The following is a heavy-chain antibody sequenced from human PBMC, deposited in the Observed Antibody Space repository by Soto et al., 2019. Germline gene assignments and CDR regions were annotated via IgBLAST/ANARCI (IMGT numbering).Heavy chain of an antibody. V-gene: IGHV3-30*18. Sequence: GGSLRLSCAASGFTFSSYGMHWVRQAPGKGLEWVAVISYDGSNKYYADSVKGRFTISRDNSKNTLYLQMNSLRAEDTAVYYCAKESGILWFGELSELYGMDVWGQGTTVTVSS. CDR2: ISYDGSNK. D-gene: IGHD3-10*01. J-gene: IGHJ6*02. CDR3: AKESGILWFGELSELYGMDV. CDR1: GFTFSSYG.